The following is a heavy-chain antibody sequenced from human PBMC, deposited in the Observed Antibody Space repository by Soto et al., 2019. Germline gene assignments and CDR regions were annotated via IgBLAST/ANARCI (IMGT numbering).Heavy chain of an antibody. CDR3: AKSGCCGWYGWFDP. D-gene: IGHD6-19*01. V-gene: IGHV2-5*01. CDR1: GFSRRTRGVG. Sequence: GPTLANPTQTLTLTCNFTGFSRRTRGVGVGWIRQPPGKALEWLGFIYCKDDKRNSPSLKSRLTITKDTSTNQVDLTMTYMDPVDTATYYCAKSGCCGWYGWFDPWGQGTLVTVSS. CDR2: IYCKDDK. J-gene: IGHJ5*02.